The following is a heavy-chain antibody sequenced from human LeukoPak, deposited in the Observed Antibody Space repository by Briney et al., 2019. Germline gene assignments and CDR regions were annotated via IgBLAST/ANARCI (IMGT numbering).Heavy chain of an antibody. CDR2: IYHSGST. J-gene: IGHJ4*02. Sequence: SETLSLTCTVSGYSISSGYYWGWIRQPPGKGLEWIGSIYHSGSTYYNPSLKSRVTISVDTSKNQFSLKLSSVTAADTAVYYCARGLPDYYDSSGYYYLFDYWGQGTLVTVSS. V-gene: IGHV4-38-2*02. CDR1: GYSISSGYY. D-gene: IGHD3-22*01. CDR3: ARGLPDYYDSSGYYYLFDY.